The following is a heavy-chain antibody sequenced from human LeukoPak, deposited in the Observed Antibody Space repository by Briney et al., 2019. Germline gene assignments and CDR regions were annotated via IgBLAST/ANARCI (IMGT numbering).Heavy chain of an antibody. CDR1: GGTFSSHA. V-gene: IGHV1-69*05. D-gene: IGHD2-2*01. CDR3: ARGLQYQLLKALGYYYMDV. Sequence: GASVKVSFKASGGTFSSHAIAWVRQAPGQGPEWMGGIIPTSGTVHYAQKFQGRVTITTDESTHTAFMELSSLTSDDTAVYFCARGLQYQLLKALGYYYMDVWGEGTTVTVSS. CDR2: IIPTSGTV. J-gene: IGHJ6*03.